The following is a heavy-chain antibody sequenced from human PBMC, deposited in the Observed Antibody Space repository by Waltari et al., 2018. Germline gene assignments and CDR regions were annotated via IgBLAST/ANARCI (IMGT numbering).Heavy chain of an antibody. CDR2: IKQEGSEE. Sequence: EVQLVESGGGLVQPGGSLRLSCAASGISFSSFWMTWVRQAPGKGREWGANIKQEGSEEYYVDSVKGRLTISKDNAKNALYLQMNSLRAEDTAVYFCARERRGQSGWYYFDFWGQGSLVTVSS. V-gene: IGHV3-7*01. CDR3: ARERRGQSGWYYFDF. D-gene: IGHD6-19*01. J-gene: IGHJ4*02. CDR1: GISFSSFW.